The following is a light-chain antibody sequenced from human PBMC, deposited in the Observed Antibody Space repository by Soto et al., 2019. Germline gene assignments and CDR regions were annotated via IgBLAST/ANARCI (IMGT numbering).Light chain of an antibody. CDR3: QSYDSSLSGYD. Sequence: QSVLTQPPSVSEAPGQRVTIPCTGRSSIIGAGYEAHWNHQVPGTAPKLLIYENNNRPSGVPDRFSGYKPGTSASLAISGLQAEDEAVYYCQSYDSSLSGYDFGTGTKLTVL. J-gene: IGLJ1*01. CDR2: ENN. CDR1: SSIIGAGYE. V-gene: IGLV1-40*01.